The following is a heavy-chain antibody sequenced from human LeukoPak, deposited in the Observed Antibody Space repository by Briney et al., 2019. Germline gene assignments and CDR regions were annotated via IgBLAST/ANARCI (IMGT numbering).Heavy chain of an antibody. CDR1: GFTFDAYA. D-gene: IGHD6-6*01. J-gene: IGHJ5*02. Sequence: GRSLRLSCAASGFTFDAYAMHWVRHAPGKGLEWVSGISWNSGSIGYADSVKGRFTISRDNAKNSLCLQMNSLRAEDTALYYCAKGSLAYSSSSNWFDPWGQGTLVTVSS. V-gene: IGHV3-9*01. CDR2: ISWNSGSI. CDR3: AKGSLAYSSSSNWFDP.